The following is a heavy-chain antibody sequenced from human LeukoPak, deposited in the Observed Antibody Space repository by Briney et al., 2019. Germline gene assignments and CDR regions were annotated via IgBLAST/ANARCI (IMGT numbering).Heavy chain of an antibody. D-gene: IGHD3-10*01. V-gene: IGHV4-59*08. Sequence: SETLSLTCTVSGGSISSYYWSWIRQPPGKGLEWIGYIYYSGSTNYNPSLKSRVTISVDTSKNQFSLKLSSVTAADTAVYYCARSSSMVRGVMNWGQGTLVTVSS. CDR2: IYYSGST. CDR3: ARSSSMVRGVMN. CDR1: GGSISSYY. J-gene: IGHJ4*02.